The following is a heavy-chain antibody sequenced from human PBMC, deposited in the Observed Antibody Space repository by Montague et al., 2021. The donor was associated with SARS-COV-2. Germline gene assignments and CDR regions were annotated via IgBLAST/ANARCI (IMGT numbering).Heavy chain of an antibody. D-gene: IGHD4-23*01. CDR2: IYDSGST. J-gene: IGHJ4*02. CDR1: GGSISSSSYH. V-gene: IGHV4-39*01. CDR3: ARLRSYGGNSGFQGLVDS. Sequence: SETLSLTCIVSGGSISSSSYHWGWIRQPPGKGLEWIVTIYDSGSTYSNPSLKSRVTISVDTSKNQFSLKLGSVTAAATAVYYCARLRSYGGNSGFQGLVDSWGQGALVTVSS.